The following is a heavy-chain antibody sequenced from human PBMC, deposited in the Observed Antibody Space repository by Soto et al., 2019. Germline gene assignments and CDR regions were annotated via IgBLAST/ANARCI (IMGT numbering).Heavy chain of an antibody. D-gene: IGHD6-19*01. J-gene: IGHJ4*02. CDR3: ATSSGSGSGWSYYFDY. CDR1: GYTLTELS. Sequence: ASVKVSCKVSGYTLTELSMHWVRQAPGKGLEWMGGFDPEDGETIYAQKFQGRVTMTEDTSTDTAYMELSSLRSEDTAVYYCATSSGSGSGWSYYFDYWGQGTLVTVSS. CDR2: FDPEDGET. V-gene: IGHV1-24*01.